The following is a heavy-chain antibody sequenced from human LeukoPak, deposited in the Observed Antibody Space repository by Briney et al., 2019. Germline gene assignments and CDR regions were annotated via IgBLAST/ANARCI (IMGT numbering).Heavy chain of an antibody. Sequence: PGTLSLTRTVSGGSLSSYSWSWIRRPPGKGLEWIGYIYYSGSTNYNPSLKSRVTISVDTSMNQLSLKLSSVTAADTAVYYCASGGDWNYGGYYFDYWGQGTLVTVSS. CDR1: GGSLSSYS. V-gene: IGHV4-59*01. J-gene: IGHJ4*02. CDR3: ASGGDWNYGGYYFDY. CDR2: IYYSGST. D-gene: IGHD1-7*01.